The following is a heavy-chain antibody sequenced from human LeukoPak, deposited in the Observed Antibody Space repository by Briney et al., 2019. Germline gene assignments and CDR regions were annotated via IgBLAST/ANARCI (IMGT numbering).Heavy chain of an antibody. CDR3: ARGWLAAHPGELDY. CDR2: ISSSSTTI. J-gene: IGHJ4*02. V-gene: IGHV3-48*01. CDR1: GFTFSRFS. D-gene: IGHD6-6*01. Sequence: GGSLRLSCADSGFTFSRFSMNWVHQAPGKGLEWVSYISSSSTTIYYADSVKGRFAVSRDNAKNSLYLQMNSLRVEDTAVYYCARGWLAAHPGELDYWGQGTLVTVSS.